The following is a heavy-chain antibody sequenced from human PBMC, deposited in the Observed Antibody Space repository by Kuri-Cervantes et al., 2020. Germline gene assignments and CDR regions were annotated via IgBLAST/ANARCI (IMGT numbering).Heavy chain of an antibody. V-gene: IGHV3-30*18. J-gene: IGHJ5*02. CDR2: ISYDGRNK. D-gene: IGHD5-18*01. CDR1: GFTFNTYG. Sequence: GESLKISCAGSGFTFNTYGMHWVRQAPGKGLEWVAVISYDGRNKDYAESVKGRFTMSRDNSKDTLFLQMNGLRAQDTAFYYCAKGPYSYGPRPDYFDPWGQGTLVTVSS. CDR3: AKGPYSYGPRPDYFDP.